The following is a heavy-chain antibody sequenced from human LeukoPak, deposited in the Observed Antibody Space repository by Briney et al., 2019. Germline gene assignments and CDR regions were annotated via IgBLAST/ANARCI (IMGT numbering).Heavy chain of an antibody. V-gene: IGHV3-7*01. CDR1: GFTFSSYW. D-gene: IGHD4-17*01. CDR3: ARGDLESTVTTFGY. CDR2: INQDGSEK. J-gene: IGHJ4*02. Sequence: PSGGSLRLSCAASGFTFSSYWMSWVRQAPGKGLEWVANINQDGSEKYYVDPVKGRFTISRDNAENSLYLQMNSLKAEDTAVYYCARGDLESTVTTFGYWGQGTLVTVSS.